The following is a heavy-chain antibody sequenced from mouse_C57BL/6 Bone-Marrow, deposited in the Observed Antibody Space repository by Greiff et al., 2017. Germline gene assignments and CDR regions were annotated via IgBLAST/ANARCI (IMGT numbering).Heavy chain of an antibody. V-gene: IGHV1-64*01. CDR3: ARELRLRLFDY. D-gene: IGHD3-2*02. J-gene: IGHJ2*01. CDR1: GYTFTSYW. Sequence: QVHVKQPGAELVKPGASVKLSCKASGYTFTSYWMHWVKQRPGQGLEWIGMIHPNSGSTNYNEKFKSKATLTVDKSSSTAYMQLSSLTSEDSAVYYCARELRLRLFDYWGEGATLRVSS. CDR2: IHPNSGST.